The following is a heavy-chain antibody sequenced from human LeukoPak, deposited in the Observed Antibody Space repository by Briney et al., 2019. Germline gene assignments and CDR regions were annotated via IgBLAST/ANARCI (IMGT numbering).Heavy chain of an antibody. CDR3: ARVGRVGYYDSSGYFDY. CDR2: IYYSWST. D-gene: IGHD3-22*01. CDR1: GGSISSSSYS. V-gene: IGHV4-39*07. J-gene: IGHJ4*02. Sequence: SETLSLTCTVSGGSISSSSYSWGWIRQPPGKGLEWIGSIYYSWSTYYNPSLKSRVTISVDTSKNQFSLKLSSVTAADTAVYYCARVGRVGYYDSSGYFDYCGQGTLVTVSS.